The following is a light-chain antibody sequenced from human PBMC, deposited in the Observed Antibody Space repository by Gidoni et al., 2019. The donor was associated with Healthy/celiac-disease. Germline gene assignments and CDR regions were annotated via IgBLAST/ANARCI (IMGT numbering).Light chain of an antibody. CDR3: QQYDNLPLT. J-gene: IGKJ4*01. Sequence: DIQMTQSPSSLSASVGDRVTITCQASQDISNYLNWYQQKPGKAPKLLIYDASNLETGVPSRFSGSGSGTDFPFTISSLPPEDIATYYCQQYDNLPLTFGGGTKVEIK. CDR1: QDISNY. CDR2: DAS. V-gene: IGKV1-33*01.